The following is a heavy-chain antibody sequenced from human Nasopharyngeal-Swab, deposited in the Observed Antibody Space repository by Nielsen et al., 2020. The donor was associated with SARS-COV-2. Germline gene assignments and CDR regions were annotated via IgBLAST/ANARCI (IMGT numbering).Heavy chain of an antibody. CDR3: ARVPGFRYFDL. CDR2: INHSGNT. CDR1: GGSFSGYY. Sequence: SETLSLTCAVYGGSFSGYYWSWIRQPPGKGLEWIGEINHSGNTNYNPSLKSRVTISVDKSKNQFSLKLSSVTAADTAVYYCARVPGFRYFDLWGRGTLVTVSS. J-gene: IGHJ2*01. D-gene: IGHD3-10*01. V-gene: IGHV4-34*01.